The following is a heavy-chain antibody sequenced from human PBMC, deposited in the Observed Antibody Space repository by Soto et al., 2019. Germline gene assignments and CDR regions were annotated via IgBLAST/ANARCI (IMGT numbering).Heavy chain of an antibody. CDR1: GYTFTSYY. CDR2: INPSGGST. V-gene: IGHV1-46*01. Sequence: GASVKLSCKASGYTFTSYYMHWVRQAPGQGLEWMGIINPSGGSTSYAQKFQGRVTMTRDTSTSTVYMELSSLRSEDTAVYYCARLNVDYDILTGYYSDAFDIWGQGTMVTVSS. D-gene: IGHD3-9*01. CDR3: ARLNVDYDILTGYYSDAFDI. J-gene: IGHJ3*02.